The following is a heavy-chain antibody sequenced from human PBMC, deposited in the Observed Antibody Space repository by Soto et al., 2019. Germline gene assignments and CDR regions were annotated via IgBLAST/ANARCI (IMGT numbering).Heavy chain of an antibody. Sequence: PSETLSLTCTVSGDSISSSSFYWGWIRQPPGKGLEWIGSIYYSGSTYYNPSLKSRVTISVDTSKNQFSLNLRSVTAADTAVYYCAREGSFGVVIRPPFDYWGQGTLVTVSS. CDR1: GDSISSSSFY. CDR3: AREGSFGVVIRPPFDY. D-gene: IGHD3-3*01. CDR2: IYYSGST. J-gene: IGHJ4*02. V-gene: IGHV4-39*02.